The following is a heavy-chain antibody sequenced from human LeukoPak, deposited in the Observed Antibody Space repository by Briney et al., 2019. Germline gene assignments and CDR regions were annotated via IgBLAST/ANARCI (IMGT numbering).Heavy chain of an antibody. D-gene: IGHD3-10*01. J-gene: IGHJ4*02. Sequence: GGSLRLSCAASGFTFSDYYMSWIRQAPGKGLEWVSYISSSGSTIYYADSVKGRFTISRDNAKNSLYLQMNSLRAEDTAVYYCARDLRGSGSYSRDFDYWGQGTVVTVSS. V-gene: IGHV3-11*01. CDR2: ISSSGSTI. CDR1: GFTFSDYY. CDR3: ARDLRGSGSYSRDFDY.